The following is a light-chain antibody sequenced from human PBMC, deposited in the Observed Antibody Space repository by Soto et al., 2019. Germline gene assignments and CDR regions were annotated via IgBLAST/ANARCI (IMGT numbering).Light chain of an antibody. V-gene: IGKV1-39*01. CDR1: QSISDY. CDR3: QQTYRTPWA. Sequence: DIQMTQSPSSLSASIGDRVTITCRASQSISDYVNWYQQKPGKVPELLIFAASRLESGVPARFSGSGSGTHFTLTISSLQPEDFAIYYCQQTYRTPWAFGQGTKVEIK. J-gene: IGKJ1*01. CDR2: AAS.